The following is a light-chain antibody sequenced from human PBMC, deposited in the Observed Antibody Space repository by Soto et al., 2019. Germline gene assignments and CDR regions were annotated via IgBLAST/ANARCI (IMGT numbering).Light chain of an antibody. Sequence: DIQMTQSPSSLSASVGDRVTITCRASQSISRFLNWYQQKSGKPPQLLIYAASSLQSGVPSRFSGSGSGTDCRRAVSSLQPEDFAAYYCQQTYTTPPWTFGQGSKMEIK. CDR2: AAS. J-gene: IGKJ1*01. CDR1: QSISRF. V-gene: IGKV1-39*01. CDR3: QQTYTTPPWT.